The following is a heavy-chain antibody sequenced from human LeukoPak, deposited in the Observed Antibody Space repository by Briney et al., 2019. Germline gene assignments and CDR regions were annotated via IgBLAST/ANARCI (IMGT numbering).Heavy chain of an antibody. CDR1: GGSISSGGYY. V-gene: IGHV4-31*03. Sequence: SETLSLTCTVSGGSISSGGYYWSWIRQHPGKGLEWIGYIYYSGSTYYNPSLKSRVTISVDTSTNQFSLKLNSVTAADTAVYYCARAPDSSGYYPNWFDPWGQGTLVTVSS. D-gene: IGHD3-22*01. CDR3: ARAPDSSGYYPNWFDP. CDR2: IYYSGST. J-gene: IGHJ5*02.